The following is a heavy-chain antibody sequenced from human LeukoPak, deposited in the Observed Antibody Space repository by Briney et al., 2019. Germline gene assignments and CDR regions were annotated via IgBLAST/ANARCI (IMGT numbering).Heavy chain of an antibody. CDR1: GGSISSHY. Sequence: SETLSLTCTVSGGSISSHYWSWIRQPPRKGLEWIGYIYYSGSANYNPSLKSRVTISVDTSKNQFSLKLSSVTAADTAVYYCARESWNESRYYFDYWGQGTLVTVSS. V-gene: IGHV4-59*11. D-gene: IGHD1-1*01. CDR3: ARESWNESRYYFDY. CDR2: IYYSGSA. J-gene: IGHJ4*02.